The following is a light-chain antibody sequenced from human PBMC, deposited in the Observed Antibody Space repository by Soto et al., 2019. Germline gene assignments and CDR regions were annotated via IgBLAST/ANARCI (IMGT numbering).Light chain of an antibody. V-gene: IGLV2-23*01. CDR1: SSDVGNYNL. CDR3: CSYAGSSTYV. CDR2: EDT. Sequence: QSALTQPASVSGSAGQSITISCTGTSSDVGNYNLVSWYLHHPGKAPKLLIYEDTKRPSGASNRFSGSRSGNTASLTVSGLQAEDETDYYCCSYAGSSTYVFGTGTKVTVL. J-gene: IGLJ1*01.